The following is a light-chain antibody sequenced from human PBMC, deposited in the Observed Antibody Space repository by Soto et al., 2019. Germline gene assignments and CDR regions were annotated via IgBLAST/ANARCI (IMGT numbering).Light chain of an antibody. J-gene: IGLJ2*01. Sequence: QSALTQPRSVSGSPGQSVTISCTGTSSDVGGYNYVSWYQQNPGKAPKVMIYDVSKRPSGVPDRFSGSKSGNTASLTISGLQAEDEADYYCCSYAGTFTLVFGGGTQLTVL. CDR3: CSYAGTFTLV. CDR2: DVS. CDR1: SSDVGGYNY. V-gene: IGLV2-11*01.